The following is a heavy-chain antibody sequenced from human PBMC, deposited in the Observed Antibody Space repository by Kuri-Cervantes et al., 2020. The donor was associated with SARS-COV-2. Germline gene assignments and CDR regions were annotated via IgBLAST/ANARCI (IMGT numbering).Heavy chain of an antibody. D-gene: IGHD3-9*01. CDR2: ISSSSSTT. CDR3: ARQYYDILTGYYLYGMDV. Sequence: GGSLRLSCAASGFTFSSYSMNWVRQAPGKGLEWVSYISSSSSTTYYADSVKGRFTIFRDNAKNSLYLQMNSLRDEDTAVYYCARQYYDILTGYYLYGMDVWGQGTTVTVSS. J-gene: IGHJ6*02. CDR1: GFTFSSYS. V-gene: IGHV3-48*02.